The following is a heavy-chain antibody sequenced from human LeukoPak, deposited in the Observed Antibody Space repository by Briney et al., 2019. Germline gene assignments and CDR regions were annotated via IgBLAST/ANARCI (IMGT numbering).Heavy chain of an antibody. J-gene: IGHJ4*02. Sequence: GGSLRLSCAASGLTFSSYDIHWVRQAPGKGLEWVAVIWYDGSNKYFADSVKGRYTIFRDNSKITLYLQMNSLRAEDTAVYYCAKGGTISPYYFDYWGQGTLVTDSS. CDR3: AKGGTISPYYFDY. V-gene: IGHV3-33*06. CDR2: IWYDGSNK. CDR1: GLTFSSYD. D-gene: IGHD2-15*01.